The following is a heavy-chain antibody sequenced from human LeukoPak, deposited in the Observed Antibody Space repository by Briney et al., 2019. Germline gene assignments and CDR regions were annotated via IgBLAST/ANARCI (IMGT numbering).Heavy chain of an antibody. CDR2: KYYSGSD. CDR3: ASPYCSGIGGLDVFNI. D-gene: IGHD2-15*01. J-gene: IGHJ3*02. Sequence: SETLSLTCNVSGVSVSDGRYYWTWMRQHPGQGLEWIGYKYYSGSDKYNPSLKSRLTISIDTYKNQFSLKLSSVTAADAATYYCASPYCSGIGGLDVFNIWGQGTRVTVSS. V-gene: IGHV4-31*03. CDR1: GVSVSDGRYY.